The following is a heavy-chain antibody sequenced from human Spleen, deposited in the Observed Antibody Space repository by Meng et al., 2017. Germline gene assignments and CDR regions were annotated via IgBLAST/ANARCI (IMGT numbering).Heavy chain of an antibody. V-gene: IGHV3-74*01. CDR2: INGDGSST. Sequence: GESLKISCKDSGLTFSTYSMNWVRQAPGKGLVWVSRINGDGSSTRDADSVKGRFTISRDNARNTLYLQMNSLRAEDTAVYYCARQPHGVDVWGQGTTVTVSS. J-gene: IGHJ6*02. CDR3: ARQPHGVDV. CDR1: GLTFSTYS. D-gene: IGHD1-14*01.